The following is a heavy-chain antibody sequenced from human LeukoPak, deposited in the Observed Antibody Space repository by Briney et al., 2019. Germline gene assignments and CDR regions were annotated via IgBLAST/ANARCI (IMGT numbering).Heavy chain of an antibody. D-gene: IGHD3-22*01. J-gene: IGHJ4*02. V-gene: IGHV3-74*03. CDR2: INSDGSTT. Sequence: GGSLRLSCEASGFTFSSYWMHWVRQAPGKGLVWVSRINSDGSTTTYADSVKGRFTVSRDNAKNTLNLQMNSLRAEDTAMYYCARGGDYYDSSGYFWRPAEIDYWGQGTLVTVSS. CDR1: GFTFSSYW. CDR3: ARGGDYYDSSGYFWRPAEIDY.